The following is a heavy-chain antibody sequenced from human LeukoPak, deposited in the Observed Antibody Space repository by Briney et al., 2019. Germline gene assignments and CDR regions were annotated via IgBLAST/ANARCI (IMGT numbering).Heavy chain of an antibody. D-gene: IGHD3-22*01. CDR3: SNGIYDRSY. Sequence: LPGGSLRLSCVASGFTFGKYWMAWVRQAPGKGLEWLANIEQDGSEEYYLDSVRGRFTVSRDNAKNTLCLQMNSLRAEDTAVYYCSNGIYDRSYWGQGTQVTVSS. CDR2: IEQDGSEE. V-gene: IGHV3-7*01. J-gene: IGHJ4*02. CDR1: GFTFGKYW.